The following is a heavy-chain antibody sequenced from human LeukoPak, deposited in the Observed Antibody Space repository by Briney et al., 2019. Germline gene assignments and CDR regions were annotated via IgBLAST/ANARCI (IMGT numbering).Heavy chain of an antibody. J-gene: IGHJ2*01. CDR3: AKDQGDYGDYWYFDL. Sequence: GGSLRLSCAASGLTFSSYGMHGVREAPGKGREWGAVISYDGSNKYYADSVKGRFTISRDNSKNTLYLQMNSLRAEDTAVYYCAKDQGDYGDYWYFDLWGRGTLVTVSS. CDR2: ISYDGSNK. CDR1: GLTFSSYG. V-gene: IGHV3-30*18. D-gene: IGHD4-17*01.